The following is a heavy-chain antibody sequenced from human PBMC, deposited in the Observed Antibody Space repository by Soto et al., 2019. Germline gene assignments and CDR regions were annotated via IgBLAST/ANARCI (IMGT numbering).Heavy chain of an antibody. CDR2: IYYSGST. CDR3: ARGVYYYDSSGPSFFDY. V-gene: IGHV4-30-4*02. Sequence: SETLSLTCTVSGGSISSGDYYWSWIRQPPGKGLEWIGYIYYSGSTYYNPSLKSRVTISVDTSKNQFSLKLSSVTAADTAVYYCARGVYYYDSSGPSFFDYWGQGTLVTVSS. D-gene: IGHD3-22*01. J-gene: IGHJ4*02. CDR1: GGSISSGDYY.